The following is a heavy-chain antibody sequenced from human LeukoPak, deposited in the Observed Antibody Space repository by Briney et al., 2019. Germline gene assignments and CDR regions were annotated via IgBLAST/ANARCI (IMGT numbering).Heavy chain of an antibody. J-gene: IGHJ6*02. V-gene: IGHV4-4*07. CDR1: GGSISSYY. D-gene: IGHD2-15*01. Sequence: PSETLSLTCTVSGGSISSYYWSWIRQPAGKGLEWIGRIYTGGSTNYNPSLKSRVTMSVDTSKNQFSLKLSSVTAADTAVYYCARDVVVVAATKTPGSYYYYGMDVWGQGTTVTVSS. CDR2: IYTGGST. CDR3: ARDVVVVAATKTPGSYYYYGMDV.